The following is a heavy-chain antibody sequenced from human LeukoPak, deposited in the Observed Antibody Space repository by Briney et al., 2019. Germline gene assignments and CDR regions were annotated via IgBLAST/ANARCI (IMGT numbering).Heavy chain of an antibody. J-gene: IGHJ5*02. V-gene: IGHV3-11*04. CDR3: ARRTSLTGIIDL. CDR1: GIVFSDSY. CDR2: ISYTGRTI. D-gene: IGHD1-1*01. Sequence: GGSLRLSCAASGIVFSDSYMTWVRQAPGKGLESISYISYTGRTIHYADSVKGRFTISRDNAQKSLYLQMNSLRADDTAVYYCARRTSLTGIIDLWGQGTVVSVSS.